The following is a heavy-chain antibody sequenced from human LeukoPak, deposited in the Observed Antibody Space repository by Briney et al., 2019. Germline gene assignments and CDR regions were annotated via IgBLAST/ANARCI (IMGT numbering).Heavy chain of an antibody. Sequence: SETLSLTCAVYGGSFSNYYWSWIRQPPGKGLEWIGEINQDGSTFYNPSLKSRVTLSVDASRNQFSVKLSSVTAADTAVYYCARYALLLGGDYWAPRNPDAFDIWGQGTMVTVSS. CDR1: GGSFSNYY. CDR3: ARYALLLGGDYWAPRNPDAFDI. CDR2: INQDGST. J-gene: IGHJ3*02. D-gene: IGHD2-21*02. V-gene: IGHV4-34*01.